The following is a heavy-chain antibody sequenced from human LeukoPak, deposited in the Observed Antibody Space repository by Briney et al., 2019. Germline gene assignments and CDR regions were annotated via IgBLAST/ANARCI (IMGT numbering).Heavy chain of an antibody. J-gene: IGHJ5*02. Sequence: ASVKVSCKASGYTFTNYGISWVRQAPGQGLEWMGWISGYNGKTNYAVKLPGRVTVTTDISTSTAYMKLRSLRSDDTAVYYCARACTSTSCHENNWFDPWGQGTLVIVSS. V-gene: IGHV1-18*01. CDR1: GYTFTNYG. CDR2: ISGYNGKT. CDR3: ARACTSTSCHENNWFDP. D-gene: IGHD2-2*01.